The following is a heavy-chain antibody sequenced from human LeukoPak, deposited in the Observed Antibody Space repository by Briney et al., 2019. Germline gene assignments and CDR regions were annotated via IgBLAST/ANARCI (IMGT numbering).Heavy chain of an antibody. Sequence: ASVKVSCKASGGTFSSYAISWVRQAPGQGLEWMGGIIPIFGTANYAQKFQGRVTITTDESTSTAYMELSSLRSEDTAVYYCARILGSSSGGRMHYYYMDVWGKGTTVTVSS. D-gene: IGHD6-6*01. J-gene: IGHJ6*03. V-gene: IGHV1-69*05. CDR2: IIPIFGTA. CDR3: ARILGSSSGGRMHYYYMDV. CDR1: GGTFSSYA.